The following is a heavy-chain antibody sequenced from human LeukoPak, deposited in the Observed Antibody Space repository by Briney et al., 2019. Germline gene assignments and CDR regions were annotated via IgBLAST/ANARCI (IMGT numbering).Heavy chain of an antibody. D-gene: IGHD2-21*02. CDR2: IKTKTDGETT. V-gene: IGHV3-15*01. CDR1: GFTFNNAW. Sequence: GGSLRLSCAASGFTFNNAWMNWVRQAPGKGLEWVGHIKTKTDGETTDYAAPVKGRFTISRDDSKNTLYLQMNSLKTEDTAVYFCTAAAGVTLKYWGQGTLVTVSS. J-gene: IGHJ4*02. CDR3: TAAAGVTLKY.